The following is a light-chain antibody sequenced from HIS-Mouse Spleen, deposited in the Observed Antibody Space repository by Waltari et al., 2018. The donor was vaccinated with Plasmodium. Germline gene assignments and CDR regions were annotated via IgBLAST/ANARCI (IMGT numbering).Light chain of an antibody. Sequence: EIVLTQSPATLSSSPGERATLSCRASQSVSSYLAWYQQKPGQAPRLLIYDASNRATGIPARFSGSGSGTDFTLTISSLEPEDFALYYCQQRSNWPPTFGQGTRLEIK. V-gene: IGKV3-11*01. CDR3: QQRSNWPPT. J-gene: IGKJ5*01. CDR2: DAS. CDR1: QSVSSY.